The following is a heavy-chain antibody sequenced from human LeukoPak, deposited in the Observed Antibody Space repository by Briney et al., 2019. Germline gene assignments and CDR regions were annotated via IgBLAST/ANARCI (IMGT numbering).Heavy chain of an antibody. Sequence: GGSLRLSCAASGFTVSSNYMSWVRQAPGKGLEWVSAIYSGGSTYYADSVKGRFTISRDNSKNTLYLQMNSLRAEDTAVYYCARDLANNWFDPWGQGTLVTVSS. V-gene: IGHV3-53*01. CDR2: IYSGGST. D-gene: IGHD5-12*01. CDR3: ARDLANNWFDP. J-gene: IGHJ5*02. CDR1: GFTVSSNY.